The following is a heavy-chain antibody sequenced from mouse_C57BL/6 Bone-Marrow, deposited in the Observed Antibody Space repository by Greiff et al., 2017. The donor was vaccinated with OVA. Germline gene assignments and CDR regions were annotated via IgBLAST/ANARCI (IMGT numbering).Heavy chain of an antibody. V-gene: IGHV3-6*01. Sequence: VQLKESGPGLVKPSQSLSLTCSVTGYSITSGYYWNWIRQFPGNKLEWMGYISYDGSNNYNPSLKNRISITRDTSKNQFFLKLNSVTTEDTATYYCATTPTGTGAMDYWGQGTSVTVSS. CDR1: GYSITSGYY. CDR3: ATTPTGTGAMDY. J-gene: IGHJ4*01. CDR2: ISYDGSN. D-gene: IGHD4-1*02.